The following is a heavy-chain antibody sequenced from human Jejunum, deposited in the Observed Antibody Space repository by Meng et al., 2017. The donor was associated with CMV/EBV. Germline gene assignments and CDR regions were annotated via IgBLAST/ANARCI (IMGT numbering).Heavy chain of an antibody. D-gene: IGHD1-7*01. CDR1: CFPFISSF. V-gene: IGHV3-74*01. Sequence: CSASCFPFISSFLPSPHQAPCTGLLWVSRINPGGITTNYPVSVKGLFSISRANAKNTLYLQMNVLSADDTAVYYCATAWNYLLDTWVQGTLVTVSS. CDR2: INPGGITT. J-gene: IGHJ4*02. CDR3: ATAWNYLLDT.